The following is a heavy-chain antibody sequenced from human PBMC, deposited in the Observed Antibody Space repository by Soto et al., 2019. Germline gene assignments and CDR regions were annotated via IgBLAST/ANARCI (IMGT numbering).Heavy chain of an antibody. CDR3: ARGYSSGWYYFDY. Sequence: LSLTCAVSGGSISSSNWWSWVRQPPGKGLEWIGEIYHSGSTNYNPSLKSRVTISVDKSKNQFSLKLSSVTAADTAVYYCARGYSSGWYYFDYWGQGTLVTVSS. D-gene: IGHD6-19*01. CDR2: IYHSGST. CDR1: GGSISSSNW. J-gene: IGHJ4*02. V-gene: IGHV4-4*02.